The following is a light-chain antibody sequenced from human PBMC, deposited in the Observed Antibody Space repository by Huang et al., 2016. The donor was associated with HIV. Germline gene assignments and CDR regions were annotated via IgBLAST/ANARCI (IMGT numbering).Light chain of an antibody. CDR1: QSVLDSSNNKKY. J-gene: IGKJ1*01. V-gene: IGKV4-1*01. CDR3: QHYYSTPG. Sequence: DIVMTQSPDSLAVSLGERATINCKSSQSVLDSSNNKKYLAWYQQKSGQPPYVLIHWASTRESGVPDRFSGSGSGTDFTLTINSLQAEDVAVYYCQHYYSTPGFGQGTKVEI. CDR2: WAS.